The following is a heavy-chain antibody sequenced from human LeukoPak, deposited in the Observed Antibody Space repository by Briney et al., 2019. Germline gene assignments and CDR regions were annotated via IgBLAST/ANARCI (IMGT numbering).Heavy chain of an antibody. V-gene: IGHV4-34*01. D-gene: IGHD3-9*01. CDR1: GGSFSGYY. CDR3: ASAPGPGRYYYYYYGMDV. CDR2: INHSGST. Sequence: SETLSLTCAVYGGSFSGYYWSWIRQPPGKGLEWIGEINHSGSTNYNPSLKNRVTISVDTSKNQFSLKLSSVTAADTAVYYCASAPGPGRYYYYYYGMDVWGQGTTVTVSS. J-gene: IGHJ6*02.